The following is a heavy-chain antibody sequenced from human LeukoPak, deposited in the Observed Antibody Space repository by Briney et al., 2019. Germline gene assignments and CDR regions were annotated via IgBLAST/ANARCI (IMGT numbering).Heavy chain of an antibody. J-gene: IGHJ4*02. CDR3: AKPLSGPQALFDY. CDR2: ISYDGSNK. Sequence: PGGSLRLSCAASGFTFSNYAMSWVRQTPDRVLEWVAVISYDGSNKYYADSVKGRFTISRDNSKNTLYLQMNSLRAEDTAVYYCAKPLSGPQALFDYWGQGTLVTVSS. D-gene: IGHD5-12*01. CDR1: GFTFSNYA. V-gene: IGHV3-30*18.